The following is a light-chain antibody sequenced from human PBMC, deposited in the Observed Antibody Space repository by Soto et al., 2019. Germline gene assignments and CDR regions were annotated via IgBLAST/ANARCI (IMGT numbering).Light chain of an antibody. CDR3: VVFMGSGVSV. J-gene: IGLJ3*02. CDR1: SGSVSTSYY. CDR2: STN. Sequence: QAVVTQEPSFSVSPGGTVTLTCGLSSGSVSTSYYPSWYQQTPGQPPRTLIYSTNTRSSGVPDRFSGSILGNKAALTITWSQADDESDYYCVVFMGSGVSVFGGGTKLTVL. V-gene: IGLV8-61*01.